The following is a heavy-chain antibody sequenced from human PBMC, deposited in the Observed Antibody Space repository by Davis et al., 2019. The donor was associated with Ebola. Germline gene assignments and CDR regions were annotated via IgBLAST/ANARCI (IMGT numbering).Heavy chain of an antibody. Sequence: GGSLRLSCTASGFALSDDYMSWIRQAPGKGLEWVAYIGSSGRSIYYADSVKGRFTLSRDNANNSVSLQMSGLRDEDSAVYYCARLSCTGGSCTYSQSFFNHWGQGTLVTVSS. V-gene: IGHV3-11*01. CDR2: IGSSGRSI. D-gene: IGHD2-8*02. CDR3: ARLSCTGGSCTYSQSFFNH. CDR1: GFALSDDY. J-gene: IGHJ4*02.